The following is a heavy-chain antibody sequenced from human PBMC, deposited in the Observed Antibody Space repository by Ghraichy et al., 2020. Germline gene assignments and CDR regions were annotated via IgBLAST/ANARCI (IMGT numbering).Heavy chain of an antibody. V-gene: IGHV1-69*04. Sequence: SVKVSCKASGGTFSSYAISWVRQAPGQGLEWMGRIIPILGIANYAQKFQGRVTITADKSTSTAYMELSSLRSEDTAVYYCAREGYYDSSGYAHDPWGQGTLVTV. CDR3: AREGYYDSSGYAHDP. J-gene: IGHJ5*02. CDR2: IIPILGIA. CDR1: GGTFSSYA. D-gene: IGHD3-22*01.